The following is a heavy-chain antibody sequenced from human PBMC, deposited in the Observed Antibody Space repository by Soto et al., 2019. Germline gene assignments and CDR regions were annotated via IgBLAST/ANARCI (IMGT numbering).Heavy chain of an antibody. D-gene: IGHD3-22*01. CDR3: ARVVVTGSFDY. Sequence: GASVKVSCKASGYTFTGYYMHWVRQAPGQGLEWMGWINPNSGGTNYAQKFQGWVTMTRDTSISTAYMELSRLRSVDTAVYYCARVVVTGSFDYRGQGTLVTVSS. CDR1: GYTFTGYY. CDR2: INPNSGGT. V-gene: IGHV1-2*04. J-gene: IGHJ4*02.